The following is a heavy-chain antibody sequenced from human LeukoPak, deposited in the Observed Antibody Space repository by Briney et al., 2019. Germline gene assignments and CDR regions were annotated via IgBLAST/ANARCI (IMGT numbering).Heavy chain of an antibody. J-gene: IGHJ4*02. Sequence: GGSLRLSCAASGFTFSSYAMSWVRQAPGKGLEWVSAISGSGGSTYYADSVKGRFTISRDNSKNTLYLQMNSLRAEDTAVYYCAKDLLGYSRGGYGTYWGQGTLVTVSS. D-gene: IGHD6-19*01. CDR3: AKDLLGYSRGGYGTY. CDR2: ISGSGGST. V-gene: IGHV3-23*01. CDR1: GFTFSSYA.